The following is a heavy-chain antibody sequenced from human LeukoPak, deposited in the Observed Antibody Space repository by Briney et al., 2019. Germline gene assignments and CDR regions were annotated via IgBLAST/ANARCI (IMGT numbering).Heavy chain of an antibody. D-gene: IGHD3-10*01. V-gene: IGHV1-2*02. CDR3: ASHPYYYGSGSYHDY. Sequence: ASVKVSCKASGYTFTGYYMHWVRQAPGQGLEWMGWINPNSGGTNYAQKFQGRVTMTRDTSISTAYMELSRLRSDDTAVYYCASHPYYYGSGSYHDYWGQGTLVTVPS. CDR1: GYTFTGYY. J-gene: IGHJ4*02. CDR2: INPNSGGT.